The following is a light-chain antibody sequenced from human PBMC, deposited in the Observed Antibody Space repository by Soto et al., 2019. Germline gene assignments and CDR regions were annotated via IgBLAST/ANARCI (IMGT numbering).Light chain of an antibody. CDR1: QSVSSNY. Sequence: EIVLTQSPGTLSLSPRERATLSCRASQSVSSNYLAWYQHKPGQAPRLLIYGASSRAPGIPDRFSGSGSGTVFTLTISLLDPEYFAVYYCQHYTASPLTFGQGTQVEVK. CDR3: QHYTASPLT. J-gene: IGKJ1*01. V-gene: IGKV3-20*01. CDR2: GAS.